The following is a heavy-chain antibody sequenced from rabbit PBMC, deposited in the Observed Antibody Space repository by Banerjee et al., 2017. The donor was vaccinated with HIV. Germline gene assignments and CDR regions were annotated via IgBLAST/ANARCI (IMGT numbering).Heavy chain of an antibody. J-gene: IGHJ4*01. D-gene: IGHD8-1*01. Sequence: QSLEESGGDLVKPGASLTLTCKASGFSFSSSDYMSWVRQAPGKGLEWIACIYAGSSGNTVYARWAKGRFTISKTSSTTVTPQMTSLTAADTATYFCARWGAVAGSSDLWGPGTLVTVS. CDR1: GFSFSSSDY. V-gene: IGHV1S40*01. CDR3: ARWGAVAGSSDL. CDR2: IYAGSSGNT.